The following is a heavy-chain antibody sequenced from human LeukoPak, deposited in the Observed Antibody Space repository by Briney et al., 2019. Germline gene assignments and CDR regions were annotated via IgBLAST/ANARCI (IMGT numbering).Heavy chain of an antibody. CDR2: INDDGSKT. Sequence: GGSLRLSCAASGFTFSSYWMHWVRQAPGKGLVWVSRINDDGSKTTYADSVKGRFTIPRDNAKNTLYLQMNSLRAEDTAVYYCAAPGCSSACYYYMDVWGKGTTVTVSS. V-gene: IGHV3-74*03. CDR1: GFTFSSYW. CDR3: AAPGCSSACYYYMDV. J-gene: IGHJ6*03. D-gene: IGHD2-2*01.